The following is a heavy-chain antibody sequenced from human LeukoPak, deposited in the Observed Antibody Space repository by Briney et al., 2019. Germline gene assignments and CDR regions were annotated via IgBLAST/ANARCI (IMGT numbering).Heavy chain of an antibody. CDR2: IIPIFGTA. D-gene: IGHD2-15*01. CDR1: GGSFSSEA. CDR3: GRKARDCGGGSCYSNDD. Sequence: SVKVSCKAFGGSFSSEAISWVRQAPGQGLEWMGWIIPIFGTANYAQKFQGRVTITTEESTSTSYMEGSSLRSKDTAVYYCGRKARDCGGGSCYSNDDGGQGTLVTVSS. V-gene: IGHV1-69*05. J-gene: IGHJ4*02.